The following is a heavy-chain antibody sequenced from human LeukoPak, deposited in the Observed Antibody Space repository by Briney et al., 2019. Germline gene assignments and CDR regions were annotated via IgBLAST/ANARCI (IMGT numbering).Heavy chain of an antibody. D-gene: IGHD3-22*01. V-gene: IGHV4-59*01. CDR3: ARGPYYDSGAFDI. CDR2: IYYSGST. Sequence: SETLSLTCTVSGGSISSYYGSWIRQPPGKGLEWIGYIYYSGSTNYNPSLKSRVTISVDTSKNQFSLKLSSVTAADTAVYYCARGPYYDSGAFDILGQGAMVTVSS. J-gene: IGHJ3*02. CDR1: GGSISSYY.